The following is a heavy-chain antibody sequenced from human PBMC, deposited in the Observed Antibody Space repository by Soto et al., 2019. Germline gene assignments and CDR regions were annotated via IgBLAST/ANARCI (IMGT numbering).Heavy chain of an antibody. J-gene: IGHJ6*02. V-gene: IGHV3-30*18. CDR3: AKKAITLVREVVISAPVYPYDHHGLDF. CDR2: ISYDGSHK. Sequence: QVQLVESGGRVVQPGTSLRLSCAASGFPFSTYGMHWVRQAPGKGLEWVAVISYDGSHKYYADSVKGRFTTSRDNSKNTVYLEINSLRAEDTARYYCAKKAITLVREVVISAPVYPYDHHGLDFWGRGTTVTVS. CDR1: GFPFSTYG. D-gene: IGHD3-10*01.